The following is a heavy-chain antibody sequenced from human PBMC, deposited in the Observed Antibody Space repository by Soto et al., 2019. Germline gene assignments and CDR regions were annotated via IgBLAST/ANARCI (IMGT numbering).Heavy chain of an antibody. Sequence: GGSLRLSCAASGFTFSSYAKSWVRQAPGKGLEWVSAISGSGGSTYYADSVKGRFTISRDNSKNTLYLQMNNLRAEDTAVYYCANGPLRTLVVHYGMDVWRQGTTVTVSS. CDR3: ANGPLRTLVVHYGMDV. V-gene: IGHV3-23*01. D-gene: IGHD3-22*01. J-gene: IGHJ6*02. CDR1: GFTFSSYA. CDR2: ISGSGGST.